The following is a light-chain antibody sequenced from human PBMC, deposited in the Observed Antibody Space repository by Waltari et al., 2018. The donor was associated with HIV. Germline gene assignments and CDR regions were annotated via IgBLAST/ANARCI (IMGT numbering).Light chain of an antibody. Sequence: QSVLTQPPSASGTPGQRVTISCSGSSSNIGNNAVSWYQQFPGTAPKLLIYSNNQRPSGFPDRVSGSKSGTSASLAISGLQSEDEANYYCETLDDNLNGPVFGGGTKLTVL. CDR2: SNN. CDR1: SSNIGNNA. J-gene: IGLJ2*01. CDR3: ETLDDNLNGPV. V-gene: IGLV1-44*01.